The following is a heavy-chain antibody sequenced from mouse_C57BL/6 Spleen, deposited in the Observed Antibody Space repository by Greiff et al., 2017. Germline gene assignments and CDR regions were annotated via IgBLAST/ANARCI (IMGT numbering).Heavy chain of an antibody. J-gene: IGHJ4*01. CDR1: GYTFTSYG. V-gene: IGHV1-81*01. CDR3: ARGAMDY. Sequence: LQESGAELARPGASVKLSCTASGYTFTSYGISWVKQRTGQGLEWIGEIYPRSGNTYYTEKFKGKATLTADKSSSTAYMELRSLTSEDSAVYFCARGAMDYWGQGTSVTVSS. CDR2: IYPRSGNT.